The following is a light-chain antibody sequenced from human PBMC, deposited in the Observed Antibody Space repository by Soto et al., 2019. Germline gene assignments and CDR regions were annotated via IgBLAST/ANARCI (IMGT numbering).Light chain of an antibody. CDR1: SSKIGAGYD. J-gene: IGLJ1*01. CDR3: QSFDSSMSGYV. CDR2: GNS. V-gene: IGLV1-40*01. Sequence: QSVLTQPPSVSGAPGQRVTISCTGSSSKIGAGYDVHWYQQLPGTAHKLLIYGNSNRPSGVPDRFSGSRSGTSASLAITGLQSEDEADYYCQSFDSSMSGYVFGTGTKLTVL.